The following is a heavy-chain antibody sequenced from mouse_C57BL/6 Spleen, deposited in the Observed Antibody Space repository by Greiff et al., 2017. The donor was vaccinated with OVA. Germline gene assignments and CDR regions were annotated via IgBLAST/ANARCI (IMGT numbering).Heavy chain of an antibody. J-gene: IGHJ1*03. CDR2: IDPETGGT. CDR3: TMTDGYRYFDV. D-gene: IGHD2-3*01. V-gene: IGHV1-15*01. Sequence: VQLQQSGAELVRPGASVTLSCKASGYTFTDYEMHWVKQTPVHGLEWIGAIDPETGGTAYNQKFKGKAILTADKSSSTAYMELRSLTSEDSAVYYCTMTDGYRYFDVWGTGTTVTVSS. CDR1: GYTFTDYE.